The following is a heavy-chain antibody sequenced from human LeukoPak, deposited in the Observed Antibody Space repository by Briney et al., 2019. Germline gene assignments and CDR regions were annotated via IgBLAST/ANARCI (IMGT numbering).Heavy chain of an antibody. J-gene: IGHJ4*02. CDR1: GFTFSSYA. Sequence: GGSLRLSCAAPGFTFSSYAMSWVRQAPGKGLEWVSAISGSGGSTYYADSVKGRFTISRDNSKNTLYLQMNSLRAEDTAVYYCARGKYCSGGSCFPFFDYWGQGTLVTVSS. CDR2: ISGSGGST. V-gene: IGHV3-23*01. CDR3: ARGKYCSGGSCFPFFDY. D-gene: IGHD2-15*01.